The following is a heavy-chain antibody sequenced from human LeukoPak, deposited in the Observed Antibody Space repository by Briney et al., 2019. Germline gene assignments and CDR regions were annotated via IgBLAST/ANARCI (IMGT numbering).Heavy chain of an antibody. V-gene: IGHV4-39*01. CDR1: GGSISSISYY. J-gene: IGHJ4*02. D-gene: IGHD2-15*01. CDR3: ARHGGGYCSGGSCYGGFEYY. CDR2: IYYSGST. Sequence: PSETLSLTCTVSGGSISSISYYWGWIRQPPGKGLEWIGSIYYSGSTYYNPSLKSRVTISVDTSKNQFSLKLSSVTAADTAVYYCARHGGGYCSGGSCYGGFEYYWGQGTLVTVSS.